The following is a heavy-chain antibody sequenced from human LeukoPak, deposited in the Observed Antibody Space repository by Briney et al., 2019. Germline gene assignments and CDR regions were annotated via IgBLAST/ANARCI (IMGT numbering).Heavy chain of an antibody. CDR3: ARGPHSIGLYGDYGPDY. CDR1: GFTFSSYW. V-gene: IGHV3-7*01. CDR2: IKQDGSEK. J-gene: IGHJ4*02. Sequence: PGGSLRLSCAASGFTFSSYWMGWVRQAPGKWLEWVANIKQDGSEKYYVDSVKGRFTISRDNAKNSLYLQMNSLRAEDTAVDYCARGPHSIGLYGDYGPDYWGQGTLVTVSS. D-gene: IGHD4-17*01.